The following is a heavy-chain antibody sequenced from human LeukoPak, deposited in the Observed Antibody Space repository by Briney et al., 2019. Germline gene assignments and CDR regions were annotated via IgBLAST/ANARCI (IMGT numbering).Heavy chain of an antibody. V-gene: IGHV5-51*01. D-gene: IGHD3-22*01. CDR2: IYPGDSDT. Sequence: GESLKISCKGSGYSFTSYWIGWVRQMPGKGLEWMGIIYPGDSDTRYSPSFQGQVTISADKSISTAYLQWSSLTASDTAMYYCASPGNYDSSGYYHGPLGYWGQGTLVTVSS. J-gene: IGHJ4*02. CDR3: ASPGNYDSSGYYHGPLGY. CDR1: GYSFTSYW.